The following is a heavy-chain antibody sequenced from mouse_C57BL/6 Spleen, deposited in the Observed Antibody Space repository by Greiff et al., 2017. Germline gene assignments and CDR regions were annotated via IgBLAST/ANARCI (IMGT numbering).Heavy chain of an antibody. CDR3: AREEITTVGGWYFDV. Sequence: VQLQQSVAELVRPGASVKLSCTASGFNIKNTYMHWVKQRPEQGLEWIGRLDPANGNTKYAPKFQGKATITADTSSNTAYLQLSSLTSEDTAIYYCAREEITTVGGWYFDVWGTGTTVTVSS. CDR1: GFNIKNTY. V-gene: IGHV14-3*01. D-gene: IGHD1-1*01. J-gene: IGHJ1*03. CDR2: LDPANGNT.